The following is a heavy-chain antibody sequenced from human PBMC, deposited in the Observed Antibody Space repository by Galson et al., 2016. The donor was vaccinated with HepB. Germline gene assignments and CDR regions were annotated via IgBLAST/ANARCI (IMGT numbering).Heavy chain of an antibody. CDR3: VKMIYVRVDSSMAWCDS. J-gene: IGHJ6*02. V-gene: IGHV3-53*01. D-gene: IGHD5-18*01. CDR1: GFTVGNNY. CDR2: IYSGGGT. Sequence: SLRLSCAASGFTVGNNYMSWFRQAPGKGLEWVSFIYSGGGTYYADSVKGRFTISRDNSRNTLYLQMNSLRAEDTAIYYCVKMIYVRVDSSMAWCDSWGQGTTVTVS.